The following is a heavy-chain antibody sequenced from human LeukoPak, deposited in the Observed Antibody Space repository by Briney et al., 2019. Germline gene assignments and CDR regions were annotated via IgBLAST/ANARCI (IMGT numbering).Heavy chain of an antibody. Sequence: GGSLRLSCAASGFTFSSYAMSWVRQAPGKGLEWVSAISGSGDSTYFGDSVKGRFTISRDNSKNTLYLQMNSLRAEDTAVYYCAKTRPLDSSSWSHGDYWGQGTLVTVSS. J-gene: IGHJ4*02. CDR2: ISGSGDST. CDR1: GFTFSSYA. CDR3: AKTRPLDSSSWSHGDY. V-gene: IGHV3-23*01. D-gene: IGHD6-13*01.